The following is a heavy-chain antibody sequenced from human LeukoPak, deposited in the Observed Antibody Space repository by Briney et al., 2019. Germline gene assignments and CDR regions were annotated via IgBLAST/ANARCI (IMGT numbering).Heavy chain of an antibody. CDR3: AREGVWYDGSGYLFGAFDI. J-gene: IGHJ3*02. CDR2: ISSSSSTI. V-gene: IGHV3-48*01. Sequence: TGGSLRLSCAASGFTFSSYSMNWVRQAPGKGLEWVSYISSSSSTIYYADSVKGRFTISRDNAKNSLYLQMNSLRAEDMAVYYCAREGVWYDGSGYLFGAFDIWGQGTMVTVSS. D-gene: IGHD3-22*01. CDR1: GFTFSSYS.